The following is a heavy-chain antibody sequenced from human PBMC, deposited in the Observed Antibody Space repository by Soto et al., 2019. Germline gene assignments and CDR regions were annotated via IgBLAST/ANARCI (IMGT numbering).Heavy chain of an antibody. CDR2: INHLETT. D-gene: IGHD1-1*01. V-gene: IGHV4-30-2*01. J-gene: IGHJ4*02. Sequence: QLQLHESGSGLVKPSQTLSLTCTVSGASITYGGYSWSWIRQTPGKGLEWIGYINHLETTFYNPSFESRLSLSIDRAKNDFSLNLNSMSAADRAVYFCARGGGSNSFDYWGQGILVTVSS. CDR1: GASITYGGYS. CDR3: ARGGGSNSFDY.